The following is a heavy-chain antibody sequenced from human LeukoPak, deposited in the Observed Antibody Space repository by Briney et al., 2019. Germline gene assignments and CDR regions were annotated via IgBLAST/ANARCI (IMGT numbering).Heavy chain of an antibody. CDR3: SRTKADSSGYSYFDY. CDR2: ISSSGIT. CDR1: GGSISSSSYY. Sequence: SETLSLTCTVSGGSISSSSYYWGWIRQPPGKGLEWIGTISSSGITFYNPSLKSRVTISVDTSKNQFSLELSSVTAADTAVYYCSRTKADSSGYSYFDYWGQGTLVTVSS. J-gene: IGHJ4*02. V-gene: IGHV4-39*01. D-gene: IGHD3-22*01.